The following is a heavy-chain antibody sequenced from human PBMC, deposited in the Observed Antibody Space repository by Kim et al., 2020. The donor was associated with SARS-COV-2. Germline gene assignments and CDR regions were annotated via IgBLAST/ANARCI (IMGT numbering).Heavy chain of an antibody. CDR1: GFTFSSYW. D-gene: IGHD2-2*01. CDR3: ARGGVVPAAIRILDI. CDR2: IKQDGSEK. Sequence: GGSLRLSCAASGFTFSSYWMSWVRQAPGKGLEWVANIKQDGSEKYYVDSVKGRFTISRDNAKNSLYLQMNSLRAEDTAVYYCARGGVVPAAIRILDIWGQGTMVTVSS. J-gene: IGHJ3*02. V-gene: IGHV3-7*04.